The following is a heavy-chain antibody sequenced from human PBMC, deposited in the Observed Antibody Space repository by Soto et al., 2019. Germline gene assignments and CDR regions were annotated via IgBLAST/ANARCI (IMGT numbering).Heavy chain of an antibody. J-gene: IGHJ6*02. V-gene: IGHV4-59*11. CDR2: IYYSGST. CDR3: ARGDYYYGMDV. CDR1: GGSSSSHY. Sequence: QVQLQESGPGLVKPSETLSLTCTVSGGSSSSHYWSWVRQPPGKGLEWIGYIYYSGSTNYNPSLKSRVTILVDTSKNQVSLKLSSVTAADTAVYYCARGDYYYGMDVWGQGTTVTVSS.